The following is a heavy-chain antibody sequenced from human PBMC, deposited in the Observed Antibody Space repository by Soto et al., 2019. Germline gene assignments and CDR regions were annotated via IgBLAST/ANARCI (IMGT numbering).Heavy chain of an antibody. CDR3: AIPRGARYYDILTGYFENWFDP. CDR2: IIPIFGTA. V-gene: IGHV1-69*13. CDR1: GGTFSSYA. D-gene: IGHD3-9*01. Sequence: ASVKVSCKASGGTFSSYAISWVRRAPGQGLEWMGGIIPIFGTANYAQKFQGRVTITADESTSTAYMELGSLRSEDTAVYYCAIPRGARYYDILTGYFENWFDPWGQGTLVTVSS. J-gene: IGHJ5*02.